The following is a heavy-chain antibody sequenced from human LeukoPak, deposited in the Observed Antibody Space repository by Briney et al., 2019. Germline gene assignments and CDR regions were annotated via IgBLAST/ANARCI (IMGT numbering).Heavy chain of an antibody. V-gene: IGHV4-59*01. CDR2: IYYSGST. D-gene: IGHD3-22*01. CDR3: ARVPVFVGGYYYSNWFDP. J-gene: IGHJ5*02. Sequence: LETLSLTCTVSGGSISSYYWSWIRQPPGKGLEWIGYIYYSGSTNYNPSLKSRVTISVDTSKNQFSLKLSSVTAADTAVYYCARVPVFVGGYYYSNWFDPWGQGTLVTVSS. CDR1: GGSISSYY.